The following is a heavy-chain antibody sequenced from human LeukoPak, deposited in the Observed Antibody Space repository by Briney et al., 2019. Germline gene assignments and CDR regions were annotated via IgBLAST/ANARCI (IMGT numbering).Heavy chain of an antibody. CDR2: ISAYSGNT. V-gene: IGHV1-18*01. CDR1: GYTFTSYG. D-gene: IGHD1-26*01. Sequence: GASGKVSCKASGYTFTSYGISWVRQAPGQGHEWMGWISAYSGNTNYAQTLQGRVTMTTDTSTSTASMELRRLRSVDTAVYYGVRGSLVGAAPFDYWAQGTLVTVPS. CDR3: VRGSLVGAAPFDY. J-gene: IGHJ4*02.